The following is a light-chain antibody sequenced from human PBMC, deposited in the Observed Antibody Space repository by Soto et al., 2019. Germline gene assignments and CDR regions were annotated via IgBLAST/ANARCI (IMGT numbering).Light chain of an antibody. V-gene: IGLV1-47*01. CDR2: RNN. J-gene: IGLJ2*01. CDR3: EAWDDCLSGLVV. CDR1: SSNIGSNY. Sequence: QSVLTQPTSASGTPGQRVTISCSGSSSNIGSNYVYWYQQLPGTAPKLLIYRNNQRPSGVPDRFSGSKSGTSASLAISGLRSEDEADYYCEAWDDCLSGLVVFGGGTKVTVL.